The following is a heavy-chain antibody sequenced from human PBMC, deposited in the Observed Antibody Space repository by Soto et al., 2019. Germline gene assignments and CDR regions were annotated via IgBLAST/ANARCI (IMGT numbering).Heavy chain of an antibody. Sequence: GGSLRLSCAASGFTFSSYAMNWVRQAPGQGLEWVSSISGRGGSTYYADSVKGRFIISRDNSKNTLYLQANSLRAEDTAVYYCAAPPRGVAGNFYYYGMDVWGQGTTVTVSS. V-gene: IGHV3-23*01. D-gene: IGHD6-19*01. CDR3: AAPPRGVAGNFYYYGMDV. CDR1: GFTFSSYA. CDR2: ISGRGGST. J-gene: IGHJ6*02.